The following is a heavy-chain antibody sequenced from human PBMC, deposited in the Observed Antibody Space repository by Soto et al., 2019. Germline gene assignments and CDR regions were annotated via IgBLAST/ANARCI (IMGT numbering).Heavy chain of an antibody. J-gene: IGHJ4*02. CDR3: ARVRREYDNSGPVDY. Sequence: SLRLSCAASGFTFSGSAIHWVRQASGKGLEWVGRIRSKPNNYATTCAASVKGRFTVSRDDSKNTAYLQMNSLKTEDTAVYYCARVRREYDNSGPVDYWGQGTLVTVS. V-gene: IGHV3-73*01. CDR2: IRSKPNNYAT. CDR1: GFTFSGSA. D-gene: IGHD3-22*01.